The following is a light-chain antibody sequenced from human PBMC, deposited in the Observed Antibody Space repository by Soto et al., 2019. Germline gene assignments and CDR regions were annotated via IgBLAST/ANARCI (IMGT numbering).Light chain of an antibody. CDR1: QSVSSSY. V-gene: IGKV3-20*01. Sequence: EIVLTQSPGTLSKSPGERDTLSCRASQSVSSSYLAWYQQKPGQAPRLLIYGASSRATGIPDRFSGSGSGTDFTLTISRLEPEDFAVYYCQQYGSSPPMYTFGQGTKLEIK. CDR3: QQYGSSPPMYT. J-gene: IGKJ2*01. CDR2: GAS.